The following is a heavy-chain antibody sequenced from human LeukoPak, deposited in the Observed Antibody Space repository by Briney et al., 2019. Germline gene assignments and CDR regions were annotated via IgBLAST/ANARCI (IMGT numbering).Heavy chain of an antibody. D-gene: IGHD3-22*01. V-gene: IGHV4-59*01. CDR2: IYYTGST. Sequence: SETLSLTCTVSGGSINNYYWSWIRQPPGKGLEWIGYIYYTGSTNYNPSLKSRVNISVDTSKNHFSLKMSTLTAADTAVYYCARHRGSGYPYFDYWGQGTLVTVSS. CDR3: ARHRGSGYPYFDY. CDR1: GGSINNYY. J-gene: IGHJ4*02.